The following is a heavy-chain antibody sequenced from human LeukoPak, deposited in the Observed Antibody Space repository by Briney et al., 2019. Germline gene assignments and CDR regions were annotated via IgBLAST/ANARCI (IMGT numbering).Heavy chain of an antibody. CDR1: GGSISRGSYY. CDR2: IYTSGST. J-gene: IGHJ4*02. V-gene: IGHV4-61*02. D-gene: IGHD5-24*01. CDR3: ARGREIRRDGYKSHSLYFDY. Sequence: NSSQTLSLTCTVSGGSISRGSYYWSWIRQPAGKGLEWIGRIYTSGSTNYNPSLKSRVTISVDTSKNQFSLKLSSVTAADTAVYYCARGREIRRDGYKSHSLYFDYWGQGTLVTVSS.